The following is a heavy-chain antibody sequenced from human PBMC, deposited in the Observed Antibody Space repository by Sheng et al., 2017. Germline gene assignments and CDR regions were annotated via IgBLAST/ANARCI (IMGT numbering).Heavy chain of an antibody. CDR2: INSGGNYK. CDR1: GFTFSGYQ. CDR3: ARENDAFDI. Sequence: EVQLVESGGGLVLPGGSLRLSCAASGFTFSGYQMSWVRQAPGKGLEWILHINSGGNYKYYADSVQGRFTISRDNAKNSLYLQMNSLRAEDTETVYYCARENDAFDIWGQGTMVTV. V-gene: IGHV3-48*03. J-gene: IGHJ3*02.